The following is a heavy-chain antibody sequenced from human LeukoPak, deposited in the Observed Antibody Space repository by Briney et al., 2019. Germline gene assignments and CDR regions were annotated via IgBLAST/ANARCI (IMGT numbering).Heavy chain of an antibody. Sequence: PGGSLRLSCAASGFTFSSHWMSWVRPAPGKGLEWVASIRPDGSEEYYMDSVKGRFTISRDNAKNSLYLQMNSLRAEDTAVYYCARLLGTVTTYDYWGQGTLVTVSS. CDR3: ARLLGTVTTYDY. V-gene: IGHV3-7*01. D-gene: IGHD1-7*01. CDR1: GFTFSSHW. J-gene: IGHJ4*02. CDR2: IRPDGSEE.